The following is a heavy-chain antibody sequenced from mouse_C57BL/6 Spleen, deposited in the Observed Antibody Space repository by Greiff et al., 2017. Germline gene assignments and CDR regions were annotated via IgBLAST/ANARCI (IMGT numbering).Heavy chain of an antibody. CDR2: IYPGSGST. V-gene: IGHV1-55*01. Sequence: VQLQQPGAELVKPGASVKMSCKASGYTFTSYWITWVKQRPGQGLEWIGDIYPGSGSTNYNEKFKSKATLTVDTSSSTAYMQLSSLTSEDSAVYYCARDGNYRDTGFAYWGQGTLVTVSA. J-gene: IGHJ3*01. D-gene: IGHD2-1*01. CDR3: ARDGNYRDTGFAY. CDR1: GYTFTSYW.